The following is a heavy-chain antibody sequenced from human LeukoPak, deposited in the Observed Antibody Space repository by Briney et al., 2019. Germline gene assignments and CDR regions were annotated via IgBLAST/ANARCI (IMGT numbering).Heavy chain of an antibody. Sequence: ASVKVSCKASGYTFTGYFLHWVRQAPGQGLEWMGWINPNSGGTDYAQKFQGRVTMTRDTSISTAYMELNRLRSDDTAVYYCARLPLRAVVTLWCFDLWGRGTLVTVYS. CDR3: ARLPLRAVVTLWCFDL. J-gene: IGHJ2*01. CDR2: INPNSGGT. CDR1: GYTFTGYF. D-gene: IGHD5-18*01. V-gene: IGHV1-2*02.